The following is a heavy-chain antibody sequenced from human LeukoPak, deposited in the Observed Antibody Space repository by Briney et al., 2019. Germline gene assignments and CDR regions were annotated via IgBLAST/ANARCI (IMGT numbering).Heavy chain of an antibody. CDR1: GGSFSGYY. D-gene: IGHD1-26*01. CDR3: ARGRGSYSTFYY. V-gene: IGHV4-34*01. J-gene: IGHJ4*02. Sequence: SETLSLTCAVYGGSFSGYYWSWIRQPPGKGLEWIGEINHSGSTNYNPSLKSRVAISVDTSKNQFSLKLSSVTAADTAVYYCARGRGSYSTFYYWGQGTLVTVSS. CDR2: INHSGST.